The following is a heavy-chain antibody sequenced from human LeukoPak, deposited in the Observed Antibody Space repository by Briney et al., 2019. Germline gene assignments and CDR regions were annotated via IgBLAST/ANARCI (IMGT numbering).Heavy chain of an antibody. CDR1: GFTLSSYS. J-gene: IGHJ6*02. V-gene: IGHV3-21*01. CDR2: ISSSSSYI. Sequence: GGSLRLSCVASGFTLSSYSMNWVRQAPGKGLEWVSSISSSSSYIYYADSVKGRFTISRDNAKNSLYLQMNSLRAEDTAVYYCARDSSGWTYYCYYYGMDVWGQGTTVTVSS. D-gene: IGHD6-19*01. CDR3: ARDSSGWTYYCYYYGMDV.